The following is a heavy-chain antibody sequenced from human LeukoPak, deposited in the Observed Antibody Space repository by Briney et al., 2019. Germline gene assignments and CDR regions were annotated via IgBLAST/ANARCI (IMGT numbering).Heavy chain of an antibody. CDR3: ARVITYDSSGYDY. CDR2: INSDGSST. Sequence: GGSLRLSCAASGFTFSSYAMHWVRQAPGKGLVWVSRINSDGSSTSYADSVKGRFTISRDNAKNTLYLQMNSLRAEDTAVYYCARVITYDSSGYDYWGQGTLVTVSS. J-gene: IGHJ4*02. V-gene: IGHV3-74*01. D-gene: IGHD3-22*01. CDR1: GFTFSSYA.